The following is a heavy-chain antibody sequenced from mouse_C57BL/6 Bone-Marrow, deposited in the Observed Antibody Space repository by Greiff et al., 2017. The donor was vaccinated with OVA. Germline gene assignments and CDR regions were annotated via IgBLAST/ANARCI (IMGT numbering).Heavy chain of an antibody. Sequence: VQVVESGPELVKPGASVKISCKASGYAFSSSWMNWVKQRPGKGLEWIGRIYPGDGDTNYNGKFKGKATLTADKSSSTAYMQLSSLTSEDSAVYFCANYYGRYFDYWGQGTTLTVSS. CDR2: IYPGDGDT. CDR1: GYAFSSSW. J-gene: IGHJ2*01. V-gene: IGHV1-82*01. D-gene: IGHD1-1*01. CDR3: ANYYGRYFDY.